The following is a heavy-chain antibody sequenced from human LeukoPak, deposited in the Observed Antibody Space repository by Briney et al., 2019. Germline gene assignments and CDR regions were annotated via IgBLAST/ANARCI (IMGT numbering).Heavy chain of an antibody. CDR1: GDSVSSNSAA. D-gene: IGHD3/OR15-3a*01. CDR3: ARDNPWTRYRGFSWFAP. V-gene: IGHV6-1*01. Sequence: SQTLSLTCAISGDSVSSNSAAWNWIRQSPSRGLEWLGRTYYRSKWYNDYAVSVKSQITINPDTSKNQFSLQLNSVTPEDTAVYYWARDNPWTRYRGFSWFAPGGRGPLVTVSS. CDR2: TYYRSKWYN. J-gene: IGHJ5*02.